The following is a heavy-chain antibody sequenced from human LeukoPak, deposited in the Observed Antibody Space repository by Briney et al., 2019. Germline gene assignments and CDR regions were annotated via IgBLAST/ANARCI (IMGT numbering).Heavy chain of an antibody. Sequence: PGGSLRLSCAASGFTFSSYGMSWVRQAPGKGLEWVALISYDGSNKYYADSVKGRFTISRDNSKNTLYLQMNGLRAEDTAVYYCAKDIDNGDYVVYWGQGTLVTVSS. J-gene: IGHJ4*02. V-gene: IGHV3-30*18. CDR2: ISYDGSNK. CDR3: AKDIDNGDYVVY. CDR1: GFTFSSYG. D-gene: IGHD4-17*01.